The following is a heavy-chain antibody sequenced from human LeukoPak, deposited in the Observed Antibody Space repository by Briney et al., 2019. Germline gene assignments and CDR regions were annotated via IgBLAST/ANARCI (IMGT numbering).Heavy chain of an antibody. CDR3: AKGSSGYSCFEN. J-gene: IGHJ4*02. CDR2: ISGSGGST. Sequence: GGSLRLSCAASGFTFSSYAMSWVRQAPGKGLEWVSGISGSGGSTYYADSVKGRFTISRDNSKNTLYLQMNSLRAEDTAVYYCAKGSSGYSCFENWGQGTLVTVSS. V-gene: IGHV3-23*01. D-gene: IGHD3-22*01. CDR1: GFTFSSYA.